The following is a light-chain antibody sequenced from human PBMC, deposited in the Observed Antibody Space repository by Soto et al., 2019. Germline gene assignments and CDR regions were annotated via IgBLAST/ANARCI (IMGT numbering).Light chain of an antibody. CDR3: QQYNRWPALLT. Sequence: IVMTQSPATLSVSPGERATLSCRASQSVSTNLAWYQQKPGQAPRLLIYGASTRATGIQARFSGSGSGTEFTLTISSLQSEDLAVYYCQQYNRWPALLTFGPGTKVHIK. J-gene: IGKJ3*01. CDR1: QSVSTN. CDR2: GAS. V-gene: IGKV3-15*01.